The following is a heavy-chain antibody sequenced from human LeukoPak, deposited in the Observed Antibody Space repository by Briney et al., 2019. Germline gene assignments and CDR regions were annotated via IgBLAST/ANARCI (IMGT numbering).Heavy chain of an antibody. V-gene: IGHV1-24*01. D-gene: IGHD4-11*01. CDR2: VDPDDGQR. J-gene: IGHJ5*02. Sequence: GASVKVSCKISGYTLNDISVHWVRQPPGKGLEWMGGVDPDDGQRVYAQTFQGRVTMTEDTSTNTAYMELSRLRSEDTAVYFCAAVSGHYTLLDAWGQGALVTVST. CDR3: AAVSGHYTLLDA. CDR1: GYTLNDIS.